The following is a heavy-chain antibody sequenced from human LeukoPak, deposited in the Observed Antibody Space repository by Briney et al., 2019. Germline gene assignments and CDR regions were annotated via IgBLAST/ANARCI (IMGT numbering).Heavy chain of an antibody. V-gene: IGHV3-21*01. CDR3: AGFLDLGSSPPFDY. CDR1: GFTFSSYS. J-gene: IGHJ4*02. CDR2: ISSSSSYI. Sequence: PGGSLRLSCATSGFTFSSYSMNWVRQAPGKGLEWVSSISSSSSYIYYADSVKGRFTISRDNAKNSLYLQMNSLRAEDTAVYYCAGFLDLGSSPPFDYWGQGTLVTVSS. D-gene: IGHD6-6*01.